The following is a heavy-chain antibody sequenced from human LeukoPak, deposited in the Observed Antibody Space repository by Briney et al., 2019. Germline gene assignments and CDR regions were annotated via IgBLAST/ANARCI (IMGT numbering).Heavy chain of an antibody. V-gene: IGHV3-20*04. CDR2: INWNGGST. CDR1: GFTLDDYG. CDR3: ASGYYYRDAFDI. D-gene: IGHD3-22*01. J-gene: IGHJ3*02. Sequence: GGSLRLSCAASGFTLDDYGMSWVRQAPGKGLEWVSGINWNGGSTSYADSVKGRFTISRDNAKNSLYLQMNSLRAEDTALYYCASGYYYRDAFDIWGQGTMVTVSS.